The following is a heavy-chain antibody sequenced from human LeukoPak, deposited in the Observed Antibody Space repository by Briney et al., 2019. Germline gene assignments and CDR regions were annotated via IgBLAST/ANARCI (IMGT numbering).Heavy chain of an antibody. CDR1: GFTFTNAW. CDR3: ATNRYTAFDF. D-gene: IGHD2-2*02. CDR2: IKQDGGET. Sequence: PGGSLRLSCAASGFTFTNAWMSWVRQAPGKGLEWVANIKQDGGETYYVDSLKGRFTISRDNAKNSLYLQMNSLRAEDSAVYYCATNRYTAFDFRGQGTMVTVSS. J-gene: IGHJ3*01. V-gene: IGHV3-7*02.